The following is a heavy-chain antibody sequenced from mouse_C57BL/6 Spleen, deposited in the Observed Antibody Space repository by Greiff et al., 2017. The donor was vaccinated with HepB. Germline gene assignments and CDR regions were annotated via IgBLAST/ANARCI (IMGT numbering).Heavy chain of an antibody. CDR2: ISSGSSTI. Sequence: EVQRVESGGGLVKPGGSLKLSCAASGFTFCDYGMHWVRQAPEKGLEWVAYISSGSSTIYYADTVKGRFTISRDNAKHTLFLHMTSLRYEDTAMYYCARTDDGYWGQGTTLTVSS. J-gene: IGHJ2*01. CDR1: GFTFCDYG. V-gene: IGHV5-17*01. D-gene: IGHD2-12*01. CDR3: ARTDDGY.